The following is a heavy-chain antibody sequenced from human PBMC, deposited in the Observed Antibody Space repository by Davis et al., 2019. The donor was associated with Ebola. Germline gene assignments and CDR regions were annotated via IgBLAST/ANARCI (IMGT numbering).Heavy chain of an antibody. CDR1: GGTFSSYA. V-gene: IGHV1-69*06. J-gene: IGHJ4*02. CDR2: IIPIFGTA. Sequence: SVKVSCKASGGTFSSYAISWVRQAPGQGLEWMGGIIPIFGTANYAQKFQGRVTITADKSTSTAYMELSSLRSEDTAVYYCARDERITMIVVVSLVGWGQGTLVTVSS. D-gene: IGHD3-22*01. CDR3: ARDERITMIVVVSLVG.